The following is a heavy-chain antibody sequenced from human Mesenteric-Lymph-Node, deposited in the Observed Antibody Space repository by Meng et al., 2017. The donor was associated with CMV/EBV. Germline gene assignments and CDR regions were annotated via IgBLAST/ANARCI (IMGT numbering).Heavy chain of an antibody. D-gene: IGHD3-16*01. V-gene: IGHV1-3*04. Sequence: QLQLVQSGAEVKKPSASVKVSCKASGYTFSSYAMHWVRQAPGQRLEWMGWINIVEDKTKTSQNFQGRVTLTRDTSANTAYMELSSLRSDDTAVYYCARTNNWGFDYWGQGTLVTVSS. CDR1: GYTFSSYA. CDR2: INIVEDKT. CDR3: ARTNNWGFDY. J-gene: IGHJ4*02.